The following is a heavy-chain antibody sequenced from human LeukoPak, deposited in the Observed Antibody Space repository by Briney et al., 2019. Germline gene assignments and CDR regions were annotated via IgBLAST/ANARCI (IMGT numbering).Heavy chain of an antibody. CDR3: ARTVDTAMEFDY. J-gene: IGHJ4*02. D-gene: IGHD5-18*01. V-gene: IGHV1-2*02. CDR1: GYTSTAYT. Sequence: ASLKPSCTASGYTSTAYTMHCVRQAPGQGLEWMGWINPNSGGTNYAQKFQGRVTMTRDTSISTAYMELSRLRSDDTAVYYCARTVDTAMEFDYWGQRTLVTVSS. CDR2: INPNSGGT.